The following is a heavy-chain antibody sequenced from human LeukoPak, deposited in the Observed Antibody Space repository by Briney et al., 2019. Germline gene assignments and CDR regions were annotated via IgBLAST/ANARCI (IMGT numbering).Heavy chain of an antibody. D-gene: IGHD2-2*01. Sequence: SETLSLTCAVYGGSFSGYYWSWIRQPPGKGLEWIGEINHSGSTNYNPSLKSRVTISVDTSKNQFSLKLSSVTAADTAVYYCARGSPIGYCSSTSCQEGSGWFDPWGQGTLVTVSS. CDR1: GGSFSGYY. J-gene: IGHJ5*02. V-gene: IGHV4-34*01. CDR3: ARGSPIGYCSSTSCQEGSGWFDP. CDR2: INHSGST.